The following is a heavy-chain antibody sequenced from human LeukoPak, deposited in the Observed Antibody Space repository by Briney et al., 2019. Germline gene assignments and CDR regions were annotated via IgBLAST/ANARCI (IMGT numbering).Heavy chain of an antibody. CDR3: ARWVVAVPAAPPFDY. CDR2: ISSSGSTI. CDR1: GFTFSDYY. D-gene: IGHD2-2*01. J-gene: IGHJ4*02. V-gene: IGHV3-11*01. Sequence: PGGSLRLSCAASGFTFSDYYMSWIRQAPGKGLEWVSYISSSGSTIYYADSVKGPFTISRDNAKSSLYLQMNSPRAEDTAVYYCARWVVAVPAAPPFDYWGQGTLVTVSS.